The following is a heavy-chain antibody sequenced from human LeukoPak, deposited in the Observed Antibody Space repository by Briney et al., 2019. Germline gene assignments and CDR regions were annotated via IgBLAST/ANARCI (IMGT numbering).Heavy chain of an antibody. CDR1: GYSFTSYW. CDR3: ARRYCGGGSCYYYFDY. J-gene: IGHJ4*02. D-gene: IGHD2-15*01. Sequence: GESLKISCKGSGYSFTSYWIGWVRQMPGKGLEWMGIIYPGDSDTRYSPSFQGQVTISAVKSISTAYLQWSSLKASDTAMYYCARRYCGGGSCYYYFDYWGQGTLVTVSS. V-gene: IGHV5-51*01. CDR2: IYPGDSDT.